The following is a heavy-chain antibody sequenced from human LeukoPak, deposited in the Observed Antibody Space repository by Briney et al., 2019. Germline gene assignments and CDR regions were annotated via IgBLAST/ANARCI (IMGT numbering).Heavy chain of an antibody. Sequence: SETLSLPCTVSGGSIINYYWSWIRQSPGKGLEWIGYIYYSGSTKYNPSLKSRVTISVDTSKNQFSLKLSSVTAADTAVYYCARHRGSGSPYFDYWGQGTLVTVSS. CDR2: IYYSGST. V-gene: IGHV4-59*08. J-gene: IGHJ4*02. D-gene: IGHD3-10*01. CDR3: ARHRGSGSPYFDY. CDR1: GGSIINYY.